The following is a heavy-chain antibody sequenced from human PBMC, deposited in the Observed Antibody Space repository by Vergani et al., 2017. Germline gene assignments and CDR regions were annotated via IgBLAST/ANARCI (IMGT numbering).Heavy chain of an antibody. CDR2: INHSGST. V-gene: IGHV4-34*01. CDR1: GGSFSGYY. CDR3: ARLSYLYPMTTVTRGYFDY. J-gene: IGHJ4*02. Sequence: QVQLQQWGAGLLKPSETLSLTCAVYGGSFSGYYWSWIRQPPGKGLEWIGEINHSGSTNYNTSLKSRVTISVETSKNQFSLKLSSVTAADTAVYYCARLSYLYPMTTVTRGYFDYWGQGTLVTVSS. D-gene: IGHD4-11*01.